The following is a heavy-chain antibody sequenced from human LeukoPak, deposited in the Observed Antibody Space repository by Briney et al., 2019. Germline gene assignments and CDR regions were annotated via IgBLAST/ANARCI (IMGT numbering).Heavy chain of an antibody. CDR1: GGSISSTSYY. CDR2: IYYSGST. D-gene: IGHD5-18*01. Sequence: SETLSLTCTVSGGSISSTSYYWGWIRQPPGKGLEWIGNIYYSGSTYYNPSLNSRVTISVDTSKNQFSLKLSSVTAADTAVYYCARARYSYDLDYWGQGTLVTVSS. J-gene: IGHJ4*02. V-gene: IGHV4-39*01. CDR3: ARARYSYDLDY.